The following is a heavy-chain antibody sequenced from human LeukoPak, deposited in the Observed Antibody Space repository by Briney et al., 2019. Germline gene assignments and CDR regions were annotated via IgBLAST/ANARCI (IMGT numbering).Heavy chain of an antibody. CDR1: GFTFSSYS. Sequence: GGSLRLSCAASGFTFSSYSMNWVRQAPGKGLEWVSSISSSSSYIYYADSVKGRFTISRDDAKNSLYLQMNSLRAEDTAVYYCARHYDFWSGYYRDYYYGMDVWGQGTTVTVSS. D-gene: IGHD3-3*01. V-gene: IGHV3-21*01. CDR2: ISSSSSYI. J-gene: IGHJ6*02. CDR3: ARHYDFWSGYYRDYYYGMDV.